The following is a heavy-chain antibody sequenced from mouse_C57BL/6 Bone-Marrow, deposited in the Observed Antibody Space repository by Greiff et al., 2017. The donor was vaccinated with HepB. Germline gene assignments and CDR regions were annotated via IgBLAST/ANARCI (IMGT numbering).Heavy chain of an antibody. D-gene: IGHD1-1*01. Sequence: EVQVVESGGGLVQPKGSLKLSCAASGFTFNTYAMHWVRQAPGKGLEWVARIRSKSSNYATYYADSVKDRFTISRDDSQSMLYLQMNNLKTEDTAMYYCVRGGGFTTVVATKYFDVWGTGTTVTVSS. V-gene: IGHV10-3*01. CDR2: IRSKSSNYAT. CDR1: GFTFNTYA. CDR3: VRGGGFTTVVATKYFDV. J-gene: IGHJ1*03.